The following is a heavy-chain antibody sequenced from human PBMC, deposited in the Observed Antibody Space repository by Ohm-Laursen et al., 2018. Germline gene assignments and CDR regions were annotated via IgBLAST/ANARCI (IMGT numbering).Heavy chain of an antibody. CDR2: ISETSSHI. CDR3: ARDSSSGSRDDAFDI. J-gene: IGHJ3*02. D-gene: IGHD1-26*01. V-gene: IGHV3-21*01. CDR1: GFSVSSYD. Sequence: SLRLSCAASGFSVSSYDMNWVRQAPGKGLEWISYISETSSHIYDADSVRGRFTVARDIAKNSLYLQLNSLRVEDTAVYYCARDSSSGSRDDAFDIWGQGTMVTVSS.